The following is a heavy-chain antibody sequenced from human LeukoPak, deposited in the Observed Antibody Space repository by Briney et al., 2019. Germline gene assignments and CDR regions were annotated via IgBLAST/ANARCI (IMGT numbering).Heavy chain of an antibody. Sequence: GGSLRHSCAASGFTFSSYGMHWVRQAPGKGLEWVAFIRYDGSNKYYADSVKGRFTISRDNSKNTLYLQMNSLRAEDTAVYYCAKDQGDALDYWGQGTLVTVSS. CDR2: IRYDGSNK. D-gene: IGHD5-24*01. CDR3: AKDQGDALDY. V-gene: IGHV3-30*02. CDR1: GFTFSSYG. J-gene: IGHJ4*02.